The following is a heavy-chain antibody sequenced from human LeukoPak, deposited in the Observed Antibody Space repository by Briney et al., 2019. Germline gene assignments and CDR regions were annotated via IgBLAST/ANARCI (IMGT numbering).Heavy chain of an antibody. V-gene: IGHV4-59*01. Sequence: SETLSLTCTASAGSISNYYWSWIRQPPGKGLEWIGYIYYIGSTNYNPSLKSRVTLSVDTSKNQFSLKLTSVTAADTAVYYCARARFNQAYYYMDVWGKGTTVTVSS. D-gene: IGHD1-14*01. CDR2: IYYIGST. J-gene: IGHJ6*03. CDR1: AGSISNYY. CDR3: ARARFNQAYYYMDV.